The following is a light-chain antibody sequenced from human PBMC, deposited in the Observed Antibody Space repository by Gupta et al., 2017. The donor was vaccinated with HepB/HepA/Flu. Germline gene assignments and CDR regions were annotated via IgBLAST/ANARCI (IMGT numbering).Light chain of an antibody. CDR1: QSIYTH. CDR2: GAS. Sequence: DLQMTQSPSSLSASVGDRVTITCRASQSIYTHFNWYQQKPGKAPKRLIYGASSLQSGVPSRFSGSGSGTEFTITMSSMKTEDCATYYCQESYKKPWTFGHGTRVEIK. J-gene: IGKJ1*01. CDR3: QESYKKPWT. V-gene: IGKV1-39*01.